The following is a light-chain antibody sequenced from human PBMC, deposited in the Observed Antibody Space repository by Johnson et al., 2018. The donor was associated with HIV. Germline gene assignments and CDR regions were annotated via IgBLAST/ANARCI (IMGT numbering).Light chain of an antibody. V-gene: IGLV1-51*01. CDR2: ENN. J-gene: IGLJ1*01. CDR1: SSNIGNNY. Sequence: QSVLTQPPSVSAAPGQKVTISCSGSSSNIGNNYVSWYQQLPGTAPKLLIYENNKRPSAIPDRFSGSKSGTSATLGITGLQTGDEADYYCGTWDTSLGAQYVFGSGTKVTVL. CDR3: GTWDTSLGAQYV.